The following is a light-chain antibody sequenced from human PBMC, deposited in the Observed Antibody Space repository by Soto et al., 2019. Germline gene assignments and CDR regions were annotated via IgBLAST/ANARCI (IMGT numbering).Light chain of an antibody. CDR3: QQYMNWPPIT. Sequence: EIVLTQSPGTLSLSPGERATLSCSASQSVSNNLAWYQQKPGQAPRLLIYGASMRATGIPARFSGSGSGTEFTLTISSLHSEDLAVYYCQQYMNWPPITFGQGTRLEI. J-gene: IGKJ5*01. CDR1: QSVSNN. CDR2: GAS. V-gene: IGKV3-15*01.